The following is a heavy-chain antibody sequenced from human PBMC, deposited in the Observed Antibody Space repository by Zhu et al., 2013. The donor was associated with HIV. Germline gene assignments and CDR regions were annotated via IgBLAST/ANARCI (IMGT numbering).Heavy chain of an antibody. D-gene: IGHD3-3*01. V-gene: IGHV3-30-3*01. J-gene: IGHJ4*02. CDR2: LSYDGSNK. CDR3: AREGGLEWFSGRSSCLR. Sequence: VQLVESGGGVVQPGRSLRLSCAASGFTFSSYAMHWVRQAPGKGLEWVAVLSYDGSNKYYADSVKGRFTISRDNSKNTLYLQMNSLRAEDTAVYYCAREGGLEWFSGRSSCLRGGQGTLVTVSX. CDR1: GFTFSSYA.